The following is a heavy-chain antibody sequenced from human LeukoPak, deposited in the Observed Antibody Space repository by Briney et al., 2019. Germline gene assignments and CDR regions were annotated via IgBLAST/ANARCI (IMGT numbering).Heavy chain of an antibody. CDR2: ISGSGGST. CDR1: GFTFSSYA. Sequence: PGGSLRLSCAASGFTFSSYAMSWVRQAPGKGLEWVSAISGSGGSTYYADSVKGRFTISRDNSKNTPYLQMNSLRAEDTAVYYCAKDPYSVAGSLPQYFQHWGQGTLVTVSS. CDR3: AKDPYSVAGSLPQYFQH. V-gene: IGHV3-23*01. J-gene: IGHJ1*01. D-gene: IGHD6-19*01.